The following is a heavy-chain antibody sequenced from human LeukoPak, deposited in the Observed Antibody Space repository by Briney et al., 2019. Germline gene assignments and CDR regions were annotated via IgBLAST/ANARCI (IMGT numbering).Heavy chain of an antibody. V-gene: IGHV1-8*01. D-gene: IGHD7-27*01. CDR3: ARGPPNWGYDY. Sequence: ASVKVSCKASGYSFTSYDFNWVRQATGQRPEWMGWMSPNSGDTGYAQKFQDRVTMTRNTSISTAYMELSSLRSDDAAVYYCARGPPNWGYDYWGPGTLVTVSS. J-gene: IGHJ4*02. CDR2: MSPNSGDT. CDR1: GYSFTSYD.